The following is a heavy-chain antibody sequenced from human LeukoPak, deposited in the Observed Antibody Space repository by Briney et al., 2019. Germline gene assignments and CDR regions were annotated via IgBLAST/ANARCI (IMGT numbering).Heavy chain of an antibody. CDR3: ARATQYIYGDYDAFDI. J-gene: IGHJ3*02. D-gene: IGHD4-17*01. V-gene: IGHV4-39*07. CDR1: GGSINSSSYY. Sequence: PSETLSLTRTVSGGSINSSSYYWGWVRQPPGKGLEWIGSMYYRGSSYYNPSLKSRVTISVDTSKNQFSLKLSSVTAADTAVYYCARATQYIYGDYDAFDIWGQGTMVTVSS. CDR2: MYYRGSS.